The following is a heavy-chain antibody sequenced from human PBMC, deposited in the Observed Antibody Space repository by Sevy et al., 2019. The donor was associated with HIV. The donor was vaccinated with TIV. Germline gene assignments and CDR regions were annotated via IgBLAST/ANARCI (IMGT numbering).Heavy chain of an antibody. CDR3: ARESRWFFFHFDY. D-gene: IGHD3-10*01. V-gene: IGHV6-1*01. J-gene: IGHJ4*02. Sequence: QSQTLSLTCAISGDSVSTYSAAWNWIRQSPSRGLEWLGRTYYKSKWYNDYALSVKSRISINPDTPKNQISLQLNSVTPQDTVAYYCARESRWFFFHFDYWGQGTLVTVSS. CDR1: GDSVSTYSAA. CDR2: TYYKSKWYN.